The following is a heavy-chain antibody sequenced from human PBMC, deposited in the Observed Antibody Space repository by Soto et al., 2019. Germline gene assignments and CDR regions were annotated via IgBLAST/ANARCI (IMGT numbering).Heavy chain of an antibody. Sequence: EVQLVESGGGLVQPGGSLRLSCAASGFTFSSYSMNWVRQAPGKGLEWVSYISSSSSTIYYADSVKGGFTISRDNAKNSLYLQMNSLRAEDTAVYYCARGPYYYDSSGPWGYFDLWGRGTLVTVSS. J-gene: IGHJ2*01. V-gene: IGHV3-48*01. CDR3: ARGPYYYDSSGPWGYFDL. D-gene: IGHD3-22*01. CDR2: ISSSSSTI. CDR1: GFTFSSYS.